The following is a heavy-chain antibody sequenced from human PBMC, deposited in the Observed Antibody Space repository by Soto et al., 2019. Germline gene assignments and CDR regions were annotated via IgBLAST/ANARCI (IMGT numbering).Heavy chain of an antibody. Sequence: GGSLRLSCEASGFTFSTYSMNWVRQAPGKGLEWVSYISSSGSVIFYADSVRGRFTISRDNAKNSLYLQLNSLRDVDTAVYYCTSEIRSGFFDLTDYWGQGTLVTVSS. CDR2: ISSSGSVI. J-gene: IGHJ4*02. CDR1: GFTFSTYS. V-gene: IGHV3-48*02. CDR3: TSEIRSGFFDLTDY. D-gene: IGHD6-19*01.